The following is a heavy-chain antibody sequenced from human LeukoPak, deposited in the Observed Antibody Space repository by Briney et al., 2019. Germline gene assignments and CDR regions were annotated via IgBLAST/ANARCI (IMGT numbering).Heavy chain of an antibody. CDR2: ISSSSTYT. V-gene: IGHV3-11*06. D-gene: IGHD4-17*01. Sequence: GGSLRLSCAASGFTFSDYHMTWIRQAPGKGLEWVSYISSSSTYTNYADSVKGRFTISRDNAKNSLYLQMNSLRAEDTAVYYCAIYRSYGDRDYWGQGTLVTVSS. CDR3: AIYRSYGDRDY. J-gene: IGHJ4*02. CDR1: GFTFSDYH.